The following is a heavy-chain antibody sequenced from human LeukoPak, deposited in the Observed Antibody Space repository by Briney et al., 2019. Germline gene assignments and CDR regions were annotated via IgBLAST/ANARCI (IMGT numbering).Heavy chain of an antibody. CDR2: INHSGST. CDR1: GFTFSSYA. Sequence: LRLSCAASGFTFSSYAMSWVRRAPGKGLEWIGEINHSGSTNYNPSLKSRVTISVDTSKNQFSLKLSSVTAADTAVYYCARRPFTMVRGVIITLYYFDYWGQGTLVTVSS. CDR3: ARRPFTMVRGVIITLYYFDY. J-gene: IGHJ4*02. D-gene: IGHD3-10*01. V-gene: IGHV4-34*01.